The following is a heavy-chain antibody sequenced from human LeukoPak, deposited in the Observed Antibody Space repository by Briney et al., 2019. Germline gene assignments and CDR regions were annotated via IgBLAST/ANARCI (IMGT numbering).Heavy chain of an antibody. V-gene: IGHV3-21*01. J-gene: IGHJ4*02. Sequence: GSLRLSCAASGFTFSSYSMNWVRQAPGKGLEWVSSISSSSSYIYYADSVKGRFTISRDNAKNSLYLQMNSLRAEDTAVYYCARVYSGYDANFDYWGQGTLVTVSS. CDR3: ARVYSGYDANFDY. CDR2: ISSSSSYI. CDR1: GFTFSSYS. D-gene: IGHD5-12*01.